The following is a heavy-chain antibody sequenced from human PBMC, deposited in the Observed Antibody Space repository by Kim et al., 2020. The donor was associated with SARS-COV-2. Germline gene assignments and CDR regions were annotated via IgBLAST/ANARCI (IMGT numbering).Heavy chain of an antibody. CDR1: GFTFSTYA. CDR2: ITSGGSS. CDR3: AKDRLLWFGESLEGDFDY. D-gene: IGHD3-10*01. Sequence: GGSLRLSCAASGFTFSTYAMSWVRQAPGKGLEWVSAITSGGSSYYADSVKGRFTISRDNSKNALYLQMNTLRAEDTAVYYCAKDRLLWFGESLEGDFDYWGQGTLVTVSS. J-gene: IGHJ4*02. V-gene: IGHV3-23*01.